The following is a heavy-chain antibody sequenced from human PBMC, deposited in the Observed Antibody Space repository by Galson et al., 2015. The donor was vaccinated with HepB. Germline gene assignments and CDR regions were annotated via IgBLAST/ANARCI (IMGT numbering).Heavy chain of an antibody. J-gene: IGHJ4*02. D-gene: IGHD6-6*01. CDR1: GYTFTHYG. CDR2: INTYNGNT. CDR3: ARDLNIVARYGGY. V-gene: IGHV1-18*01. Sequence: SVKVSCKASGYTFTHYGISWVRQAPGQGLEWMGWINTYNGNTNYAQKLQGRVTMTADTSTTTTYMELRSLRSDDTAVYYCARDLNIVARYGGYWGQGTLVTVSS.